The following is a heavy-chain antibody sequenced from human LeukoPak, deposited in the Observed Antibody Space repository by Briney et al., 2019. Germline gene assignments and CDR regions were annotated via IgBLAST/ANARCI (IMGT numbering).Heavy chain of an antibody. CDR1: GYTFTRYY. CDR2: INPSGGST. Sequence: ASVKVSCKASGYTFTRYYIHWVRQAPGQGLEWMGTINPSGGSTSYAQKFQGRLTVTRDMSTSTVYMELRSLRSDDTAVYYCARQSTRLFNTGSYYPPPAYDYWGQGTLVIVSS. D-gene: IGHD1-26*01. CDR3: ARQSTRLFNTGSYYPPPAYDY. J-gene: IGHJ4*02. V-gene: IGHV1-46*01.